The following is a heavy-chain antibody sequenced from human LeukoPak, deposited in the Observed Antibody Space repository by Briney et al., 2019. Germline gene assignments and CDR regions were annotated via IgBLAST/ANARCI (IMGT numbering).Heavy chain of an antibody. CDR2: ISTSGSIM. D-gene: IGHD6-6*01. CDR1: GFTFSSFE. CDR3: ARGLSGRLGY. J-gene: IGHJ4*02. Sequence: PGGSLRLSRAASGFTFSSFEMNWVRQAPGKGPEWVSYISTSGSIMYYADSVKGRFAVSRDNAKNSVHLQMNSLRDEDTAIYYCARGLSGRLGYWGQGTLVTVSS. V-gene: IGHV3-48*03.